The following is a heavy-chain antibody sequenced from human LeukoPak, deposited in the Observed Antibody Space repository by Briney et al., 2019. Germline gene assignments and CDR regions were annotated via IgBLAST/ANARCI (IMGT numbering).Heavy chain of an antibody. J-gene: IGHJ4*02. D-gene: IGHD3-10*01. Sequence: GGSLRLSCAASGFTFTNYWMSWVRQAPGKGLDWVSSISPTTAYIHYADSMKGRFTIPRDNARRSLYLQMNSLRVEDTAMYYCVSSLHGFSYGPGYWGQGTLVTVSS. CDR2: ISPTTAYI. CDR3: VSSLHGFSYGPGY. CDR1: GFTFTNYW. V-gene: IGHV3-21*01.